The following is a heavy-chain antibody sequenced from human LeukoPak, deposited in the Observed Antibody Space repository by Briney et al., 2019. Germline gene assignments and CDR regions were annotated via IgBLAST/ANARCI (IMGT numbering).Heavy chain of an antibody. V-gene: IGHV4-39*01. CDR2: IYYSGNT. Sequence: SETLSLTYTVSGVSISSSNSYWGWIRQPPGKGLEWIGSIYYSGNTYYNASLKSQVSISIDTSKNQFSLRLTSVTAADTAVYYCARQTGSGLFILPGGQGALVTVSS. CDR3: ARQTGSGLFILP. D-gene: IGHD3/OR15-3a*01. CDR1: GVSISSSNSY. J-gene: IGHJ4*02.